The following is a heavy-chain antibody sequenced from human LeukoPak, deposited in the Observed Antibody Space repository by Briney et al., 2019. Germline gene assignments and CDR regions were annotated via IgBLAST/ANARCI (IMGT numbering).Heavy chain of an antibody. Sequence: GGSLRLFCAASGFTFSDYYMSWIRQAPGKGLEWVSYISSSGSTIYYADSVKGRFTISRDNAKNSLYLQMNSLRAEDTAVYYCARDYRYSSGWPDDYWGQGTLVTVSS. D-gene: IGHD6-19*01. CDR3: ARDYRYSSGWPDDY. CDR2: ISSSGSTI. V-gene: IGHV3-11*01. J-gene: IGHJ4*02. CDR1: GFTFSDYY.